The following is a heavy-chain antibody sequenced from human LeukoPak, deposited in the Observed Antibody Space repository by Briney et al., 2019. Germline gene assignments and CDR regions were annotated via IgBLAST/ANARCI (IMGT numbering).Heavy chain of an antibody. J-gene: IGHJ6*03. CDR2: INPNSGGT. D-gene: IGHD5-12*01. V-gene: IGHV1-2*02. CDR1: GYTFTGYY. CDR3: ARDVNSGHDLQYQYYYMDV. Sequence: ASVKVSCKASGYTFTGYYMHWVRQAPGQGLEWMGWINPNSGGTTYAQKFQGRVTMTRDTSISTAYMELSRLRSDDTAVYYCARDVNSGHDLQYQYYYMDVWGKGTTVTVSS.